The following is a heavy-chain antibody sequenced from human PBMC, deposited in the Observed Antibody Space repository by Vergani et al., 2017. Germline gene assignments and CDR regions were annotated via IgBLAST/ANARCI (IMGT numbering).Heavy chain of an antibody. D-gene: IGHD1-7*01. CDR2: IYWNDYQ. Sequence: QITLKESGPTLVKPTQTLTLTCTFSGFSLNTRGVSVAWIRQPPGKALDWLALIYWNDYQHYSPSLNNRVTITKDNSKNQVVLTMTNMDYVDTGTYYCVYRKTECGTTGCFYPVYYYYYMDVWGKGTTVTVSS. V-gene: IGHV2-5*04. CDR3: VYRKTECGTTGCFYPVYYYYYMDV. CDR1: GFSLNTRGVS. J-gene: IGHJ6*03.